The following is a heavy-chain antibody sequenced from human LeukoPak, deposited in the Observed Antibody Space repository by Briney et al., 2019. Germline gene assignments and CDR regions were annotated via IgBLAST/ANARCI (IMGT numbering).Heavy chain of an antibody. V-gene: IGHV3-21*01. CDR3: ARAFCSGGSCHNDAFDI. D-gene: IGHD2-15*01. CDR1: GFTFGRYA. CDR2: ISSSSSYI. J-gene: IGHJ3*02. Sequence: GGTLRLSCAASGFTFGRYAMSWVRQAPGKGLEWVSSISSSSSYIYYADSVKGRFTISRDNAKNSLYLQMNSLRAEDTAVYYCARAFCSGGSCHNDAFDIWGQGTMVTVSS.